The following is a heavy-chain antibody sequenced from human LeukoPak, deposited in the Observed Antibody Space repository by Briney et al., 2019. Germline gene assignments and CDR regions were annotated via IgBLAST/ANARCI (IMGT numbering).Heavy chain of an antibody. V-gene: IGHV3-21*01. CDR3: ARDLLYDSSGPHDY. Sequence: KTGGSLRLSCAASGFTFSSYSMNWVRQAPGKGLEWVSSISSSSSYIYYADSVKGRFTISRDNAKNSLYLQMNSLRAEDTAVYYCARDLLYDSSGPHDYWGQGTLVTVSS. D-gene: IGHD3-22*01. J-gene: IGHJ4*02. CDR2: ISSSSSYI. CDR1: GFTFSSYS.